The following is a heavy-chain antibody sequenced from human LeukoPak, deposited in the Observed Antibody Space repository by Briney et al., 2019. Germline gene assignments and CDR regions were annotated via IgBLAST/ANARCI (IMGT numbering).Heavy chain of an antibody. CDR2: INHSGST. CDR1: GGSFSGYY. CDR3: AREHIVVVTDYYYYYYGMDV. V-gene: IGHV4-34*01. J-gene: IGHJ6*02. D-gene: IGHD2-21*02. Sequence: PSETLSLTCAVYGGSFSGYYWSWIRQPPGKGLEWIGEINHSGSTNYNPSLKSRVTISVDTSKNQFFLKLSSVTAADTAVYYCAREHIVVVTDYYYYYYGMDVWGQGTTVTVSS.